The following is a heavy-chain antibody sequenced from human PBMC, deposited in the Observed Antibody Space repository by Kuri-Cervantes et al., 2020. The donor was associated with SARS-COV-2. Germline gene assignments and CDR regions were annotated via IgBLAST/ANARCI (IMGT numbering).Heavy chain of an antibody. CDR3: ASPRDSAYYDILTGYYFDY. CDR1: GFTFSDYY. CDR2: ISSSGSTI. J-gene: IGHJ4*02. Sequence: GESLKISCAASGFTFSDYYMSWIRQAPGKGLEWVSYISSSGSTIYYADSVKGQFTISRDNAKNSLYLQMNSLRAEDTAVYYCASPRDSAYYDILTGYYFDYWGQGTLVTVSS. D-gene: IGHD3-9*01. V-gene: IGHV3-11*01.